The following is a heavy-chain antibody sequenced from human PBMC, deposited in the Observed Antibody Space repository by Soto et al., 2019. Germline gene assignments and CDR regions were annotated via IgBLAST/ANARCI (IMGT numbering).Heavy chain of an antibody. Sequence: EVQLVQSGAEVKKPGESLRISCQASGYSFTIYWITWVRQMPGKGLEWMGRIDPSDSYTNYSPSFQGHVTISADKSISTAYLHWSSLKASDTAMYYCARRVAAAEGGFDYWCQGTLVTVSS. D-gene: IGHD6-25*01. CDR2: IDPSDSYT. V-gene: IGHV5-10-1*01. CDR1: GYSFTIYW. J-gene: IGHJ4*02. CDR3: ARRVAAAEGGFDY.